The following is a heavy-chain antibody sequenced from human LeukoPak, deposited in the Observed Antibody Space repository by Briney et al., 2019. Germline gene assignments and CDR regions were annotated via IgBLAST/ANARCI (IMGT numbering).Heavy chain of an antibody. V-gene: IGHV1-18*01. J-gene: IGHJ4*02. CDR2: ISAYNGNT. CDR1: GGTFSSYA. CDR3: ARERGDYVWGSYRFYFDY. D-gene: IGHD3-16*02. Sequence: ASVKVSCKASGGTFSSYAISWVRQAPGQGLEWMGWISAYNGNTNYAQKLQGRVTMTTDTSTSTAYMELRSLRSDDTAVYYCARERGDYVWGSYRFYFDYWGQGTLVTVSS.